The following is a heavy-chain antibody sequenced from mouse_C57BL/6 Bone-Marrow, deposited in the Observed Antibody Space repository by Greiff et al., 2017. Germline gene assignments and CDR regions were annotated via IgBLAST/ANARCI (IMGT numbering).Heavy chain of an antibody. D-gene: IGHD1-1*01. V-gene: IGHV1-69*01. J-gene: IGHJ1*03. CDR1: GYTFTSYW. Sequence: QVQLQQPGAELVMPGASVKLSCKASGYTFTSYWMHWVKQRPGQGLEWIGEIDPSDRYTNYNQKFKGKSTLTVDKSSSTAYMQLSSLTSEDSSVSFWARRDDGSRLDYWYFDVWGTGTTGTVSS. CDR2: IDPSDRYT. CDR3: ARRDDGSRLDYWYFDV.